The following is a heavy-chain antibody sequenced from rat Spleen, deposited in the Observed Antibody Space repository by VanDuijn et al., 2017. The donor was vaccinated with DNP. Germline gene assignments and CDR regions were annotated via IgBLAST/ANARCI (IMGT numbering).Heavy chain of an antibody. J-gene: IGHJ3*01. D-gene: IGHD1-10*01. CDR3: ARPYGYNNGGFAY. V-gene: IGHV5-31*01. Sequence: EVQLVESGGDLVQPGRSLKLSCVASRFTFNSYWMAWIRQVPGKGLEWVASVPSGSGSTYYRDSVKGRFTISRDNAKSTLYLHMNSLRSEDMATYYCARPYGYNNGGFAYWGQGTLVTVSS. CDR2: VPSGSGST. CDR1: RFTFNSYW.